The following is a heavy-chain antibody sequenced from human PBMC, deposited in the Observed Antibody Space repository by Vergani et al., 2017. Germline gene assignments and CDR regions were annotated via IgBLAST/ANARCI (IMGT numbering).Heavy chain of an antibody. Sequence: QVQLQQWGAGLLKPLETLSLTCAVYGGSFSGYYWCWIRQPPGEGLEWSGEINHSGSTNYNPSLKSRVTISVDTSKNQFPLKLSSVTAADTAVYYCARRPYSIPYCFDYWGQGTLVTVSS. J-gene: IGHJ4*02. CDR3: ARRPYSIPYCFDY. D-gene: IGHD6-13*01. CDR1: GGSFSGYY. V-gene: IGHV4-34*01. CDR2: INHSGST.